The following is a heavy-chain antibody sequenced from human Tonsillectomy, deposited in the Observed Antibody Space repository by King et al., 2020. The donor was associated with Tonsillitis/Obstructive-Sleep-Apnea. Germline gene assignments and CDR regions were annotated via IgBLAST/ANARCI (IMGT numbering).Heavy chain of an antibody. D-gene: IGHD1-26*01. CDR1: GFTFGDYG. CDR2: NRRKSSDGTT. J-gene: IGHJ3*02. Sequence: VQLVESGGGLVQPGRSLRLSCTASGFTFGDYGISWVRRAPGKGLEWVSYNRRKSSDGTTEYAASVRGRFTISRDDSKGTAYLQMNSLTTEDTALYYCSRVPGNWDKEAFDIWGQGTMVTVSS. V-gene: IGHV3-49*04. CDR3: SRVPGNWDKEAFDI.